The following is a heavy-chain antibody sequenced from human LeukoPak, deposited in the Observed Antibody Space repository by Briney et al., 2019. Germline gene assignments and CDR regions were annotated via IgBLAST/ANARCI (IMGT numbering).Heavy chain of an antibody. CDR1: GGSISSYY. Sequence: SETLSLTCTVSGGSISSYYWSWIRQPPGKGLEWIGYIYYSGSTNYNPSLKSRVTISVDTSKNQFSLKLSSVTAADTAVYYCARGIFGGVVTPDYWGQGTLVTVSS. D-gene: IGHD3-22*01. V-gene: IGHV4-59*08. CDR3: ARGIFGGVVTPDY. J-gene: IGHJ4*02. CDR2: IYYSGST.